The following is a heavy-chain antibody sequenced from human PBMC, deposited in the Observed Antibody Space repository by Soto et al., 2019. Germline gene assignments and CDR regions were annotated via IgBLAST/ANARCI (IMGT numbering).Heavy chain of an antibody. Sequence: SETLSLTCAVSGDSVRSSNWWTWVRQSPGKGLEWIGEIYHLGGTNYNPSLKSRVTISVDMAKNQVSLKLSSVTAADTAVYYCATMKKPRGYYYGLNVWGQGTTVTVS. CDR3: ATMKKPRGYYYGLNV. V-gene: IGHV4-4*02. CDR1: GDSVRSSNW. CDR2: IYHLGGT. J-gene: IGHJ6*02.